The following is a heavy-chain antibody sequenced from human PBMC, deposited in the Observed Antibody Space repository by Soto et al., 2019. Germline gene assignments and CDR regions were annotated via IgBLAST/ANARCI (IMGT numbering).Heavy chain of an antibody. CDR1: GGTFSSYA. CDR3: ARERGGYCISTSCSPDAFDI. V-gene: IGHV1-69*12. CDR2: IIPIFGTA. J-gene: IGHJ3*02. D-gene: IGHD2-2*01. Sequence: QVQLVQSGAEVKKPGSSVKVSCKASGGTFSSYAISWVRQAPGQGLEWMGGIIPIFGTANYAQKFQGRVTITADESPSPAYMELSSLRSEDTAVYYCARERGGYCISTSCSPDAFDIWGQGTMVTVSS.